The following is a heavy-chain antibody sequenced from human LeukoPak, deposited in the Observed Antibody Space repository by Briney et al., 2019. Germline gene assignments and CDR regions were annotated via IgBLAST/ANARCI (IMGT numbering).Heavy chain of an antibody. CDR2: IYYSGGN. V-gene: IGHV4-59*01. Sequence: SETLSLTCTVSGGSISGYYWSWIRQPPGKGLEWIGNIYYSGGNKYNPSLKSRVTISVDTSKNQFSLNLNSVTAADTAVYYCARVSISTWYEDYWGQGTLVTVSS. D-gene: IGHD6-13*01. CDR3: ARVSISTWYEDY. J-gene: IGHJ4*02. CDR1: GGSISGYY.